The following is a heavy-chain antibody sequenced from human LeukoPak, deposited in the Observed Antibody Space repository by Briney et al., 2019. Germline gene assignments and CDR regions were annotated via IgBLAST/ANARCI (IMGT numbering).Heavy chain of an antibody. CDR1: GFTFSSYA. CDR3: AKLPFIAVAGTGNY. CDR2: ISGSGGST. D-gene: IGHD6-19*01. V-gene: IGHV3-23*01. Sequence: PGGSLRLSCAASGFTFSSYAMSWVRQAPGKGLEWVSAISGSGGSTYYADSVKGRFTISRDNSKNTLYLQMNSLRAEGMAVYYCAKLPFIAVAGTGNYWGQGTLVTVSS. J-gene: IGHJ4*02.